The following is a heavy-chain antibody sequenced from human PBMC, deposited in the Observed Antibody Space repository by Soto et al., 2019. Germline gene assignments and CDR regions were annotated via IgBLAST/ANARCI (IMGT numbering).Heavy chain of an antibody. CDR2: ISSSGSTI. CDR1: GFTFSDYY. D-gene: IGHD3-3*01. Sequence: SLRLSCAASGFTFSDYYMSWIRQAPGKGLEWVSYISSSGSTIYYADSVKGRFTISRDNAKNSLYLQMNSLRAEDTAVYYCARARDSTYDFWSGYYSYGMDVWGQGTTVTVSS. V-gene: IGHV3-11*01. CDR3: ARARDSTYDFWSGYYSYGMDV. J-gene: IGHJ6*02.